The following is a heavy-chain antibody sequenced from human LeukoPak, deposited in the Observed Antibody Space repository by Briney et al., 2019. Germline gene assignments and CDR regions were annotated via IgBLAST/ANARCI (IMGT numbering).Heavy chain of an antibody. J-gene: IGHJ4*02. Sequence: PGGSLRLSCAASGFTFSSYGMHWVRQAPGKGLEWVAVISYDGSNKYYADSVKGRFTISRDNSKNTLYLQMNSLRAEDTAVYYCATYDSSGYLDVLDYWGQGTLVTVSS. V-gene: IGHV3-30*03. CDR2: ISYDGSNK. CDR1: GFTFSSYG. CDR3: ATYDSSGYLDVLDY. D-gene: IGHD3-22*01.